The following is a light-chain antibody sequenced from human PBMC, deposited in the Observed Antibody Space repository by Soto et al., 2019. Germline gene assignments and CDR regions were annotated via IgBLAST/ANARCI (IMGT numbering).Light chain of an antibody. CDR2: SDN. V-gene: IGLV1-44*01. Sequence: QSVLTQPPSASGTLGQRVIISCSGSSSNIGSNSVIWYQQLPGTAPKLLIYSDNQRPSGVPARFSVSKSGTSASLAVSGLQSEDEAEYSCATWDDSLNGPVLGGGTKLTVL. CDR1: SSNIGSNS. J-gene: IGLJ3*02. CDR3: ATWDDSLNGPV.